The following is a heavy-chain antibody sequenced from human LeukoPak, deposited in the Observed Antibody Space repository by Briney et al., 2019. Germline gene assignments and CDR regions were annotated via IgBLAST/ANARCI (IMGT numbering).Heavy chain of an antibody. CDR3: AKPGQAPVAVPSNFDY. CDR2: IRSSGSTI. Sequence: SGGSLRLSCAASGFTFSSYEMNWVRQAPGKGLEWVSYIRSSGSTIYHADSVKGRFTISRDNSKNTLYLQMNSLRAEDTAAYYCAKPGQAPVAVPSNFDYWGQGTLVTVSS. D-gene: IGHD6-19*01. CDR1: GFTFSSYE. V-gene: IGHV3-48*03. J-gene: IGHJ4*02.